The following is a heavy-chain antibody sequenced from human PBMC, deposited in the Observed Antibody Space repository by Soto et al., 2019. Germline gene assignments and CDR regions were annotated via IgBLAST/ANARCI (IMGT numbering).Heavy chain of an antibody. V-gene: IGHV3-30*18. J-gene: IGHJ4*02. CDR3: AKAPGWELLNYFDY. D-gene: IGHD1-26*01. CDR2: ISYDGSNK. Sequence: PGGSLRLSCAASGFTFSSYGMHWVRQAPGKGLEWVAVISYDGSNKYYADSVKGRFTISRDNSKNTLYLQMNSLRAEDTAVYYCAKAPGWELLNYFDYWGQGTLVTVSS. CDR1: GFTFSSYG.